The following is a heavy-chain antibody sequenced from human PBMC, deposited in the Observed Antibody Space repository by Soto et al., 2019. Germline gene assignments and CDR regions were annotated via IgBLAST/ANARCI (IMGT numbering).Heavy chain of an antibody. CDR1: GGSISSYY. CDR3: ARESYSSSSPPFDY. CDR2: IYTSGST. D-gene: IGHD6-6*01. J-gene: IGHJ4*02. V-gene: IGHV4-4*07. Sequence: LSLTCTVSGGSISSYYWSWIRQPAGKGLEWIGRIYTSGSTNYNPSLKSRVTMSVDTSKNQFSLKLSSVTAADTAVYYCARESYSSSSPPFDYWGQGTLVTVSS.